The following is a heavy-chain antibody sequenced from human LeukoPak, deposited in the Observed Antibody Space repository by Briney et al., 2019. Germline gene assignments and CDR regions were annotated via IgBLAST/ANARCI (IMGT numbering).Heavy chain of an antibody. CDR2: INGDGTNV. V-gene: IGHV3-74*01. D-gene: IGHD2-2*01. Sequence: GGSLRLSCAASGFIFSNYYMHWVRQAPGKGLVWVSHINGDGTNVNYADSVKGRFTISRDNAKNTLYLQMNSLRVEDTALYYCGRGKSPAAVDDWGQGTLVTVPS. CDR1: GFIFSNYY. CDR3: GRGKSPAAVDD. J-gene: IGHJ4*02.